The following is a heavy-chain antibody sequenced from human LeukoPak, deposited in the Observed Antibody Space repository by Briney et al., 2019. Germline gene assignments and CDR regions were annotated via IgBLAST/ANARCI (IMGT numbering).Heavy chain of an antibody. CDR2: IYYSGST. V-gene: IGHV4-39*07. CDR1: GGSISSSSYY. Sequence: TPSETLSLTCTVSGGSISSSSYYWGWIRQPPGKGLEWIGSIYYSGSTYYNPSLKSRVTMSVDTSKNQFSLKLSSVTAADTAVYYCARDDLAAAGPFDAFDIWGQGTMVTVSS. J-gene: IGHJ3*02. CDR3: ARDDLAAAGPFDAFDI. D-gene: IGHD6-13*01.